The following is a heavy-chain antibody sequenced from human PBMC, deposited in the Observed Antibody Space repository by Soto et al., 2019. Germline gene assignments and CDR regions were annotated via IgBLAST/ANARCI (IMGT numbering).Heavy chain of an antibody. CDR3: TRSIQH. J-gene: IGHJ1*01. Sequence: QVQLQESGPGLVKPSQTLSLTCTVSGASITSGGYYWNWIRQHPGKGLEWIGYIYYSGNTYYNPSLQSRVPISVDTSKNQFSLKLSSVTAADTAVYYCTRSIQHWGQGTLVTVSS. CDR2: IYYSGNT. CDR1: GASITSGGYY. V-gene: IGHV4-31*03.